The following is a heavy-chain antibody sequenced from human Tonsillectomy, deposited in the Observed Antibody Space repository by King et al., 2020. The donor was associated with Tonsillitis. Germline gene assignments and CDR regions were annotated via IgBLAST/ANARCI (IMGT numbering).Heavy chain of an antibody. Sequence: VQLVESGGGLVQPGGSLRLSCAASRFTFSNYAMSWVSQAPGKGLEWVSAISGPGGSTYYADSVKGRFTISRDNSKNILYLQMNSLRAEDTAVYYCAKGYDDYANYYYYGMDVWGQGTTVTVSS. V-gene: IGHV3-23*04. D-gene: IGHD4-17*01. J-gene: IGHJ6*02. CDR2: ISGPGGST. CDR1: RFTFSNYA. CDR3: AKGYDDYANYYYYGMDV.